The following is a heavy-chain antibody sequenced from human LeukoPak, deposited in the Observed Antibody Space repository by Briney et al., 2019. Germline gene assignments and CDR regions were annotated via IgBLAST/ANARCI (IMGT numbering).Heavy chain of an antibody. CDR3: AREGSMTARPFVSIGY. J-gene: IGHJ4*02. CDR2: IHTSGSV. V-gene: IGHV4-4*07. CDR1: GGSISTYY. D-gene: IGHD6-6*01. Sequence: PSETLSLTCTVSGGSISTYYWSWVRQPAGKGLEWIGRIHTSGSVDYNPSLKSRVTMSVDTSKKQFSLTLSSVTAADTAMYYCAREGSMTARPFVSIGYWGQGTLVTVSS.